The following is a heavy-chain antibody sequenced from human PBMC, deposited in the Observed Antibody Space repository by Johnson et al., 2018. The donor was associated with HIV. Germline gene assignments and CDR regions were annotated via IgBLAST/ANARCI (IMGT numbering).Heavy chain of an antibody. D-gene: IGHD2-15*01. CDR3: ARDRAIGGWSIDI. CDR1: GFAVSTNY. CDR2: IYSGGST. Sequence: VQLVESGGALVQPGGSLRLSCAASGFAVSTNYMSWVRQAPGKGLECVSVIYSGGSTYYADSVKGRFTISRDSSKNTLYLHMNSLRAEDTALYYCARDRAIGGWSIDIWGQGTMVTVSS. J-gene: IGHJ3*02. V-gene: IGHV3-66*01.